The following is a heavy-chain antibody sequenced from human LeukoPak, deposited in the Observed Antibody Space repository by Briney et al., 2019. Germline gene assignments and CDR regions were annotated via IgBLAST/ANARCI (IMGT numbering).Heavy chain of an antibody. J-gene: IGHJ4*02. Sequence: KPSETLSLTCAVYGGSFRGYYWSWIRKPPGKGLEWIGEINHSGSTNYNPSLKSRVTISVDTSKNQFSLKLSSVTAADTAVYYCARGRGYSYGFRYWGQGTLVTVSS. D-gene: IGHD5-18*01. V-gene: IGHV4-34*01. CDR1: GGSFRGYY. CDR3: ARGRGYSYGFRY. CDR2: INHSGST.